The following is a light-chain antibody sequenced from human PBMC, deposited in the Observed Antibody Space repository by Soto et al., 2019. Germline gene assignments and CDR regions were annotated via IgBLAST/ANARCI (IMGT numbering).Light chain of an antibody. CDR2: GAS. J-gene: IGKJ1*01. Sequence: ESLLTQSPGTLSLSPGERATLSCMASQSVSSSDLAWYQQKPGQAPRLLIYGASSRATGIPDRFSGSGSGTDFTLIISRLEPEDFAVYSCQQYGSSPRTCGQGTKVEIK. CDR1: QSVSSSD. V-gene: IGKV3-20*01. CDR3: QQYGSSPRT.